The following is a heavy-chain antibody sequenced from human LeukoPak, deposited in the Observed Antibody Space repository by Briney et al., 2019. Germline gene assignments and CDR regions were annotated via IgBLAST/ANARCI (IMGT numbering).Heavy chain of an antibody. V-gene: IGHV4-30-4*08. CDR2: IYYSGST. D-gene: IGHD4-17*01. CDR3: ARGADYELYYFDY. J-gene: IGHJ4*02. CDR1: GDSISSGDYY. Sequence: SQTLSLTCTVSGDSISSGDYYWSWIRQPPGKGLEWIGYIYYSGSTYYNPSLKSRVTISVDTSKNQFSLKLSSVTAADTAVYYCARGADYELYYFDYWGQGTLVTVSS.